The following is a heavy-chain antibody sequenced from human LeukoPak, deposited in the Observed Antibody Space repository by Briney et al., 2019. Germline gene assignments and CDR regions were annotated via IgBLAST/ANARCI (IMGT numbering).Heavy chain of an antibody. CDR3: AKDQSIQAHSDIYYYYYGMDV. CDR2: ISYDGSNK. V-gene: IGHV3-30*18. D-gene: IGHD2-21*02. J-gene: IGHJ6*02. CDR1: GFTFSSYG. Sequence: PGRSLRLSCAASGFTFSSYGMHWVRQAPGKGLEWVAVISYDGSNKYYADSVKGRFTISRDNSKNTLYLQMNSLRAEDTAVYYCAKDQSIQAHSDIYYYYYGMDVWGQGTTVTVSS.